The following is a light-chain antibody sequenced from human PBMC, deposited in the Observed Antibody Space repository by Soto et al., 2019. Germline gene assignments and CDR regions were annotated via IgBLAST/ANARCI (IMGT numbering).Light chain of an antibody. CDR3: HQYESLQYS. CDR2: DIS. Sequence: DIQLTQSASSLSASVGDRVTITCQASQVITNYLNWYQQKPGKAPKLLIYDISTLEIGVPSRVGGSGSGTRFTFTITGLQPEDNATYLCHQYESLQYSCGQGTKMEI. CDR1: QVITNY. V-gene: IGKV1-33*01. J-gene: IGKJ2*01.